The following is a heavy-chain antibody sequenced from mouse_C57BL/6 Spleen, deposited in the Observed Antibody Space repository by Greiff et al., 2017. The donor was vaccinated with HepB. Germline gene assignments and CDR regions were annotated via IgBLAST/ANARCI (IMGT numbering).Heavy chain of an antibody. CDR2: ILPGSGST. CDR1: GYTFPGYW. Sequence: VQLQQSGAELMKPGASVKLSCKATGYTFPGYWIEWVKQRPGHGLEWIGEILPGSGSTNYNEKFKGKATFTAATSSNTAYMQLSSLTTEDSAIYYCARHYYGSSYWVYSMDYWGQGTSVTVSS. CDR3: ARHYYGSSYWVYSMDY. D-gene: IGHD1-1*01. J-gene: IGHJ4*01. V-gene: IGHV1-9*01.